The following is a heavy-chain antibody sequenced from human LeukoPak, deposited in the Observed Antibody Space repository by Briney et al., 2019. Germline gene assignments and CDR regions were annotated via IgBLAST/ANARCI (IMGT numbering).Heavy chain of an antibody. CDR3: ARVKGGISQRIAVAYNWFDP. J-gene: IGHJ5*02. CDR2: IYYSGST. CDR1: GGSISSYY. D-gene: IGHD6-19*01. V-gene: IGHV4-59*01. Sequence: SETLSLTCTVSGGSISSYYWSWIRQPPGKGLEWIGYIYYSGSTNYNPSLKSRVTISVDTSKNQFSLKLSSVTAADTAVYYCARVKGGISQRIAVAYNWFDPWGQGTLVTVSS.